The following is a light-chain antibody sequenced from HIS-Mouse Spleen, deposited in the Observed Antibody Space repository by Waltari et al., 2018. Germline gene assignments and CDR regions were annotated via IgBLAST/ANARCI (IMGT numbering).Light chain of an antibody. Sequence: QSALTQPASVSGSPGQSITISCTGTSSDVGSYNLVSWYQQHPGKAPKLIIYEGSKRPSGFSDRFSGCKSGNTASLTISGLQAEDEADYYCCSYAGSSTWVFGGGTKLTVL. CDR2: EGS. V-gene: IGLV2-23*01. CDR1: SSDVGSYNL. J-gene: IGLJ3*02. CDR3: CSYAGSSTWV.